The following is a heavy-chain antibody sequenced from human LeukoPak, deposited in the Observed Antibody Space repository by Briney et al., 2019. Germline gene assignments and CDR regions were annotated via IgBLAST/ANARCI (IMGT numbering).Heavy chain of an antibody. J-gene: IGHJ5*02. CDR2: IYYSGST. Sequence: SETLSLTCTVSGGSISSSSYYWSWIRQPPGKGLEWIGYIYYSGSTNYNPSLKSRVTISVDTSKNQFSLKLSSVTAADTAVYYCARGGALAAYYYDSSGYYRNWFDPWGQGTLVTVSS. V-gene: IGHV4-61*01. CDR1: GGSISSSSYY. D-gene: IGHD3-22*01. CDR3: ARGGALAAYYYDSSGYYRNWFDP.